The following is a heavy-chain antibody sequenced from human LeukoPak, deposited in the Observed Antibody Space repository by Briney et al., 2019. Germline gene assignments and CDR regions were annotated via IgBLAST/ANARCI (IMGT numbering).Heavy chain of an antibody. V-gene: IGHV4-4*07. CDR3: ARWLLWFGELDDY. Sequence: SETLSLTCTVSGGSMSSYYWSFIRQPAGKGLEWIGRIHTSWTTYYNPSLKSRVTMSVDTSRNQFSLRLTSVTAADTAVYYCARWLLWFGELDDYWGQGSLVTVSS. J-gene: IGHJ4*02. CDR2: IHTSWTT. D-gene: IGHD3-10*01. CDR1: GGSMSSYY.